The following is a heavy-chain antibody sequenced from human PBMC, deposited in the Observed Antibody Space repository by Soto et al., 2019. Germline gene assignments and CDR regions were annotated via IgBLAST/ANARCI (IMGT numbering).Heavy chain of an antibody. CDR3: AKDRYFDSYHFDY. CDR1: GFTFTAFA. Sequence: AGSLRLSCAVSGFTFTAFAIHWVRQAPGKGLEWVAVISYDGRDSHYADSVKGRLTISRDNSKNTVFLQINSLTTEDTAVYYCAKDRYFDSYHFDYWGQGTRVTVSS. CDR2: ISYDGRDS. J-gene: IGHJ4*02. V-gene: IGHV3-30*04. D-gene: IGHD3-9*01.